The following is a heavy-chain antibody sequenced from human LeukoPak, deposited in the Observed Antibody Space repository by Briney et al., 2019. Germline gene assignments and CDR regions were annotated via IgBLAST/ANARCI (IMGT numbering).Heavy chain of an antibody. D-gene: IGHD6-13*01. CDR1: GYSIISVYY. V-gene: IGHV4-38-2*02. J-gene: IGHJ4*02. Sequence: PSETLSLTCTVSGYSIISVYYWGWIRQSPGKGLEWIGSIYYSGSTYCNPSLKSRVTISVDTSKNQFSLQLSSATAADTAMYYCAKDLLYSSSCDWGQGTLVTVSS. CDR3: AKDLLYSSSCD. CDR2: IYYSGST.